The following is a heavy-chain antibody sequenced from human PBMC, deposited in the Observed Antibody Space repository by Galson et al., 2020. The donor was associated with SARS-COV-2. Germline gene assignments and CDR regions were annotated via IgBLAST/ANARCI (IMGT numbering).Heavy chain of an antibody. CDR1: GGTFSSYA. CDR2: IIPIFGTA. J-gene: IGHJ6*02. D-gene: IGHD3-3*01. Sequence: SVKVSCKASGGTFSSYAISRVRQAPGQGLEWMGGIIPIFGTANYAQKFQGRVTITADESTSTAYMELSSLRSEDTAVYYCAREDDFWSGHPYYYYGMDVWGQGTTVTVSS. V-gene: IGHV1-69*13. CDR3: AREDDFWSGHPYYYYGMDV.